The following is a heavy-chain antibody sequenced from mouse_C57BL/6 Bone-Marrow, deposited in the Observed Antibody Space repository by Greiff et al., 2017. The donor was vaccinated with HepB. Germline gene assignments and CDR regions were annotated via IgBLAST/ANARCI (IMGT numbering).Heavy chain of an antibody. CDR2: INPGSGGT. V-gene: IGHV1-54*01. CDR3: AREGVYYYGSSPYAMDY. CDR1: GYAFTNYL. J-gene: IGHJ4*01. Sequence: QVQLQQSGAELVRPGTSVKVSCKASGYAFTNYLIEWVKQRPGQGLEWIGVINPGSGGTNYNEKFKGKATLTADKSSSTAYMQLSSLTSEDSAVYFCAREGVYYYGSSPYAMDYWGQGTSVTVSS. D-gene: IGHD1-1*01.